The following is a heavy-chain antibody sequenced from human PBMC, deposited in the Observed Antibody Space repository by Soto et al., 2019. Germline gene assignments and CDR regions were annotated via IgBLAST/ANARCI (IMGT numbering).Heavy chain of an antibody. D-gene: IGHD6-19*01. V-gene: IGHV4-39*07. CDR1: GGSISSSSYY. CDR2: IYYSGST. J-gene: IGHJ4*02. Sequence: SETLSLTCTVSGGSISSSSYYWGWIRQPPGKGLEWIGSIYYSGSTYYNPSLKSRVTISLDTSKNQFSLKLSSVTAADTAVYYCARVDVGSGPHFDYWGQGTLVTVSS. CDR3: ARVDVGSGPHFDY.